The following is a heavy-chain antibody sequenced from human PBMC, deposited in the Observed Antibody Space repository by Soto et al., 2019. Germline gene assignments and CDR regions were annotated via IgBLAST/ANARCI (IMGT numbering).Heavy chain of an antibody. CDR3: ATRMTTAPY. J-gene: IGHJ4*02. CDR1: GFAVSANY. Sequence: EAHLVGSGGGLVQPGGSLRLSCAASGFAVSANYLSWVRQAPGKGLEWVSLIYSGGDTDYADSVRGRFTISRDNSKNTLFLLMNSLKADDTAVYYCATRMTTAPYWGQGALVNVSS. D-gene: IGHD4-17*01. V-gene: IGHV3-66*01. CDR2: IYSGGDT.